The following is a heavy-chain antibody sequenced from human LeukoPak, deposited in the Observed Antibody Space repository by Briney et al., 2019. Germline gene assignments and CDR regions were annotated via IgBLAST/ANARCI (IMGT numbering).Heavy chain of an antibody. CDR1: GGTFSSYA. J-gene: IGHJ6*03. CDR3: ARVYSSSWYSVYYYYHMDV. V-gene: IGHV1-69*01. D-gene: IGHD6-13*01. CDR2: IIPIFGTA. Sequence: SVKVSCKASGGTFSSYAISWVRQAPGQGLEWMGGIIPIFGTANYAQKFQGRVTITADESTSTAYMELSSLRSEDTAVYYCARVYSSSWYSVYYYYHMDVWGKGTTVTVSS.